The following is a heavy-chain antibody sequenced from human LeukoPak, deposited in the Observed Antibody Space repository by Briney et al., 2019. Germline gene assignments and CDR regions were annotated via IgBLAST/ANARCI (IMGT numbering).Heavy chain of an antibody. CDR3: ASLLGYCSGGSCQDNWFDP. D-gene: IGHD2-15*01. J-gene: IGHJ5*02. V-gene: IGHV1-18*01. Sequence: ASVKVSCKASGYTFTSYGISWVRQAPGQGLEWMGWISAYNGNTNYAQKLQGRVTMTTDTSTSTAYMELRSLRSDDTAVYYCASLLGYCSGGSCQDNWFDPWGQGTLVTVSS. CDR2: ISAYNGNT. CDR1: GYTFTSYG.